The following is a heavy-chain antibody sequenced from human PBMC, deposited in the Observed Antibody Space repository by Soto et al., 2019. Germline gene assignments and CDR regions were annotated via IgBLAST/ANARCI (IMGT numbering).Heavy chain of an antibody. CDR2: ISWNSGSI. V-gene: IGHV3-9*01. Sequence: PGGTLRLSCAASGFTFDDYAMHWVRQAPGKGLERVSGISWNSGSIGYADSVKGRFTISRDNAKNSLYLQMNSLRAEGTALYYCAKGSYDYYYGMDVWGQGTTVTVSS. J-gene: IGHJ6*02. D-gene: IGHD5-18*01. CDR3: AKGSYDYYYGMDV. CDR1: GFTFDDYA.